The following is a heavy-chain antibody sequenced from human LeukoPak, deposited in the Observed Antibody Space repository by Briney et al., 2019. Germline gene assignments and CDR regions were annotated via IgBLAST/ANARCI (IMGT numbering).Heavy chain of an antibody. CDR3: ARVTKTHAFDI. CDR1: GGSFSGYY. Sequence: ETLSLTCAVYGGSFSGYYWSWIRQPPGKGLEWIGEINHSGSTNYNPSLKSRVTISADTSKNQFSLKLSSVTAADTAVYYCARVTKTHAFDIWGQGTMVTVSS. J-gene: IGHJ3*02. CDR2: INHSGST. V-gene: IGHV4-34*01.